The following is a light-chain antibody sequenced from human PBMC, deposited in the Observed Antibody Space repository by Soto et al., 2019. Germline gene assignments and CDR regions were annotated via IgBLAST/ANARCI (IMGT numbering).Light chain of an antibody. Sequence: HSALTQPPSASGSPGQSVTISCTGTSSDVGIYNYVSWYQQHPGKAPKLMIYEVTKRPSGVPDRFSGSKFGNTASLTVSGLQADDEADYYCSSYAGSRVFGGGTKLTVL. CDR3: SSYAGSRV. CDR2: EVT. V-gene: IGLV2-8*01. CDR1: SSDVGIYNY. J-gene: IGLJ2*01.